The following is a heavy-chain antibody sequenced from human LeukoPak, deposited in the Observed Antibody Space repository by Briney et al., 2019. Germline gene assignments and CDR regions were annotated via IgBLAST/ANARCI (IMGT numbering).Heavy chain of an antibody. V-gene: IGHV3-74*01. D-gene: IGHD5-18*01. Sequence: GGSLRLSCGASGFTFSIYWMHWVRQPPGKGLVWVSRINSDGSSTSYADSVKGRFTISRDNAKNTLYLQMNSLRVEDTALYYCARDAPGNTALDYWGQGSLVTVSS. CDR1: GFTFSIYW. J-gene: IGHJ4*02. CDR3: ARDAPGNTALDY. CDR2: INSDGSST.